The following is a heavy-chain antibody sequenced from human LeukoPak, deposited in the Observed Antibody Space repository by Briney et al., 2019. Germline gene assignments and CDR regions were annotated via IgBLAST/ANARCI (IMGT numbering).Heavy chain of an antibody. J-gene: IGHJ4*02. Sequence: ASVKVSCKASGYTFTSYGISWVRQAPGQGLEWMGWINPNSGGTNYAQKFLGRVTMTRDTSISTAYMELSRLRSDDTAVYYCARERVRSIAVAGTPLGYWGQGTLVTVSS. CDR3: ARERVRSIAVAGTPLGY. D-gene: IGHD6-19*01. CDR1: GYTFTSYG. V-gene: IGHV1-2*02. CDR2: INPNSGGT.